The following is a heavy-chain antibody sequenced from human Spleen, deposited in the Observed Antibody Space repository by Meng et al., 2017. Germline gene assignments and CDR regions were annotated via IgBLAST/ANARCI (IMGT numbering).Heavy chain of an antibody. D-gene: IGHD4-17*01. CDR2: IYPSGTT. V-gene: IGHV4-4*02. CDR3: AGGSLTVTTENINY. Sequence: QWQLQESGPGLVKPSGTLSLTCAVSGDSISNTNWWTWVRRPPGKGLEWIGEIYPSGTTDFNPSLKSRVTISVDRANNQFSLKLSSVTAADTAVYYCAGGSLTVTTENINYWGQGTLVTVSS. J-gene: IGHJ4*02. CDR1: GDSISNTNW.